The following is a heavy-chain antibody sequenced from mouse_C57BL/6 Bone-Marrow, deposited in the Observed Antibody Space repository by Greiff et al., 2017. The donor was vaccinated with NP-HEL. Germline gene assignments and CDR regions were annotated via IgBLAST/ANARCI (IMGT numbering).Heavy chain of an antibody. CDR1: GFTFSSYA. CDR2: ISDGGSYT. Sequence: EVQLVESGGGLVKPGGSLKLSCAASGFTFSSYAMSWVRQTPEKRLEWVATISDGGSYTYYPDNVTGRFTISRDNAKNNLYLQMSHLKSEDTAMYYCARSTSFDYWGQGTTLTVSS. V-gene: IGHV5-4*01. CDR3: ARSTSFDY. J-gene: IGHJ2*01. D-gene: IGHD2-1*01.